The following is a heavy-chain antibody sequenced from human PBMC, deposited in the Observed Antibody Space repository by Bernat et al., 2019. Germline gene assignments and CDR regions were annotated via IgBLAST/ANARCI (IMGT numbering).Heavy chain of an antibody. D-gene: IGHD2-2*01. J-gene: IGHJ2*01. V-gene: IGHV1-69*01. CDR2: MIPMFGTV. Sequence: QVQLVQSGAEVKKPGSSVKVSCKASGGTFSSYAIIWVRQAPGQGLEWMGGMIPMFGTVNYAQKVQGRVTITADESTSTAYMELSSLRSEDTAVYYCARVFRNIVVVPAAMAFDLWGRGTLVTVSS. CDR3: ARVFRNIVVVPAAMAFDL. CDR1: GGTFSSYA.